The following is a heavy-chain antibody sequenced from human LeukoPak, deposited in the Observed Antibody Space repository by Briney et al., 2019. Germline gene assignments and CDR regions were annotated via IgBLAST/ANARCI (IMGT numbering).Heavy chain of an antibody. D-gene: IGHD1-20*01. CDR1: GFSLSSGYY. J-gene: IGHJ4*02. CDR3: ARSPSRYNWNFDY. CDR2: IYQSGNS. V-gene: IGHV4-38-2*01. Sequence: ASETLSLTCDVSGFSLSSGYYWGWIRQPPGKGLEWIGSIYQSGNSYQKSSLKSRLTLSVDTSKNNFSLKVVSVTAADTAVYYCARSPSRYNWNFDYWGQGILVTVAS.